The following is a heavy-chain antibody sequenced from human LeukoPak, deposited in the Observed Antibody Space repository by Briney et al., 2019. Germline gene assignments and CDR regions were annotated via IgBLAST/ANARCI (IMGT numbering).Heavy chain of an antibody. CDR3: AKDEPRAAVAGNPFDY. CDR1: GFTFSSYA. Sequence: GGSLRLSCAASGFTFSSYAMSWVRQAPGKGLEWVSAISGSGGSTHYADSVKGRFTISRDNSKNTLYLQMNSLRAEDTAVYYCAKDEPRAAVAGNPFDYWGQGTLVTVSS. V-gene: IGHV3-23*01. D-gene: IGHD6-19*01. CDR2: ISGSGGST. J-gene: IGHJ4*02.